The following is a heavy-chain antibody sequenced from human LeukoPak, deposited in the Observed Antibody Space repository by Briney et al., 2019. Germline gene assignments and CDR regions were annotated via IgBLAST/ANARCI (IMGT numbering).Heavy chain of an antibody. CDR3: ARDLSGDQPFDY. CDR1: GVSLSSYY. J-gene: IGHJ4*02. V-gene: IGHV4-59*01. D-gene: IGHD4-17*01. CDR2: IYYSGST. Sequence: SSETLSLTCTVSGVSLSSYYWSWIRQPPGKGLEGIGYIYYSGSTNYNPSLKSRDTISVDTSKNQFSLKLSSVTAADTAVYYCARDLSGDQPFDYWGQGTLVTVSS.